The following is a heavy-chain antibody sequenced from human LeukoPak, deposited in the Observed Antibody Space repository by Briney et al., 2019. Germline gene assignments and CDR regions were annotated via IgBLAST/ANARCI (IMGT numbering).Heavy chain of an antibody. CDR3: SRDPAPGAFDI. CDR2: ISSSGSTI. Sequence: GGSLRLSCAACGFTFSVYYMSWIRRAPGKGREWVSYISSSGSTIYYADSVKGRFTISRDNAKNSLYLQMNSLRAEDTAVYYCSRDPAPGAFDIWGQGTMVTVSS. CDR1: GFTFSVYY. J-gene: IGHJ3*02. V-gene: IGHV3-11*01.